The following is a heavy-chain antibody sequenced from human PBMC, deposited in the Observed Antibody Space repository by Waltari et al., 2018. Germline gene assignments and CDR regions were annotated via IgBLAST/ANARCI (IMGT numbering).Heavy chain of an antibody. CDR3: ARESSGWSSAGFDY. D-gene: IGHD6-19*01. CDR1: EFTFRTYW. CDR2: INSYGNTT. V-gene: IGHV3-74*01. J-gene: IGHJ4*02. Sequence: EVQLVESGGGLVQPGGSLRLSCVASEFTFRTYWMHWVRQAPGKGLEWVSRINSYGNTTRYADSVRGRFTISRDNAKNTLFLQLNSLRAEDTAVYYCARESSGWSSAGFDYWGQGTLVTVSS.